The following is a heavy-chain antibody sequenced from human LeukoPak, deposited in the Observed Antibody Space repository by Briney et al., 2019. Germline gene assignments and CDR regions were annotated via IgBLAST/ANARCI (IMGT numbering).Heavy chain of an antibody. CDR3: ARELRCLEGLRAPGYDY. Sequence: GGSLRLSCAASGFTFSSYWMSWVRQAPGKGLEWVANIKQDGSEKYYVDSVKGRFTISRDNAKNSLYLQMNSLRAEDTAVYYCARELRCLEGLRAPGYDYWGQGTLVTVSS. CDR2: IKQDGSEK. J-gene: IGHJ4*02. CDR1: GFTFSSYW. D-gene: IGHD3-3*01. V-gene: IGHV3-7*01.